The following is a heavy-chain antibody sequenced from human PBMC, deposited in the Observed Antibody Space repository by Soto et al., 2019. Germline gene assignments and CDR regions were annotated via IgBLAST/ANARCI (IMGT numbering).Heavy chain of an antibody. D-gene: IGHD6-13*01. J-gene: IGHJ5*02. V-gene: IGHV3-21*01. CDR3: ARDRQLVQDWFEP. CDR1: GFTFSSYN. CDR2: ITQNSEYV. Sequence: PGGSLRLSCAASGFTFSSYNMNWVRQAPGKGLEWLSLITQNSEYVFYADSVKGRFTMSRDDAKNSVYLQMDSLRLDDTAIYYCARDRQLVQDWFEPWGQGTLATVAS.